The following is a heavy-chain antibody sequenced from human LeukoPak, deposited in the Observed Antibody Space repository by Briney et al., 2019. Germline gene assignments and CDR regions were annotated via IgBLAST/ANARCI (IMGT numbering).Heavy chain of an antibody. CDR2: ISWNSGSI. V-gene: IGHV3-9*01. CDR1: GFTFDDYA. J-gene: IGHJ4*02. D-gene: IGHD5-12*01. Sequence: GGSLRLSCAASGFTFDDYATHWVRQAPGKGLEWVSGISWNSGSIGYADSVKGRFTISRDNAKNSLYLQMNSLRAEDTALYYCAKGRDMVATSDFDYWGQGTLVTVSS. CDR3: AKGRDMVATSDFDY.